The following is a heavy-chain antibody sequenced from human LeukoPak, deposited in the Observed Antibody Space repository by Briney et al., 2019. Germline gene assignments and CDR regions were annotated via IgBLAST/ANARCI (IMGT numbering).Heavy chain of an antibody. V-gene: IGHV3-21*01. CDR1: GFTFNTYT. Sequence: PGGSLRLSCAASGFTFNTYTMNWVRQAPGKGLEWVSSISASSSYLYYADSVKGRFTISRDNAKNTLYLQMNSLRAEDTAVYYCARSAYYYDSRGYHNYYYYGMDVWGQGTTVTVSS. CDR2: ISASSSYL. CDR3: ARSAYYYDSRGYHNYYYYGMDV. J-gene: IGHJ6*02. D-gene: IGHD3-22*01.